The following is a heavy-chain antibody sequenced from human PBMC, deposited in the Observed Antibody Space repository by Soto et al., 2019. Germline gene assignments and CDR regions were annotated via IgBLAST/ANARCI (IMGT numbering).Heavy chain of an antibody. D-gene: IGHD3-3*01. J-gene: IGHJ4*02. CDR1: GFTFSSYS. Sequence: EVQLVESGGGLVQPGGSLRLSCAASGFTFSSYSMNWVRQAPGKGLEWVSYISSSSSTIYYADPVKGRFTISRDNAKNSLYLQMNSLRDEDTAVYYCARASHRLRFLEWLSDFDYWGQGTLVTVSS. V-gene: IGHV3-48*02. CDR2: ISSSSSTI. CDR3: ARASHRLRFLEWLSDFDY.